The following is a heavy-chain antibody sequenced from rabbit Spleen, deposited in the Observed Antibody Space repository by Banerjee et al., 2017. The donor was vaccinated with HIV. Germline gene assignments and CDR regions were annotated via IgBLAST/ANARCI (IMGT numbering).Heavy chain of an antibody. D-gene: IGHD8-1*01. CDR2: INVYTGKP. Sequence: QQQLVESGGGLVKPGAFLTLTCKASGFSFSDRDVMCWVRQAPGKGLQWIACINVYTGKPVSATWEKGRCTMSRAPSTTVTLQVTGLTAADTATYFCARDTGSSFSSYGMDLWGPGTLVTVS. CDR3: ARDTGSSFSSYGMDL. J-gene: IGHJ6*01. CDR1: GFSFSDRDV. V-gene: IGHV1S45*01.